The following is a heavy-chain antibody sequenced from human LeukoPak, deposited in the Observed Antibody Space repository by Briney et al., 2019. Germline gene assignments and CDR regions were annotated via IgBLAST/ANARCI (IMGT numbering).Heavy chain of an antibody. V-gene: IGHV3-7*03. J-gene: IGHJ4*02. D-gene: IGHD1-26*01. CDR3: AKDSGGLRGFDY. CDR1: GMTFSSYW. Sequence: GGSLRLSCAASGMTFSSYWMSWVRQAPGKGLEWVAHINQDESEKYYVDSVKGRFTISRDNAKNSLYLQMNSLRAEDTALYYCAKDSGGLRGFDYWGQGTLVTVSS. CDR2: INQDESEK.